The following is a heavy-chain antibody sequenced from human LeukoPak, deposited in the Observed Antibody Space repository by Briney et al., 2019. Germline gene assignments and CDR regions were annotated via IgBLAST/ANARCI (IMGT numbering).Heavy chain of an antibody. CDR2: ISGSGGST. J-gene: IGHJ4*02. Sequence: PGGSLRLSCAASGFTFSSYAMSWVRQAPGKGLEWVSAISGSGGSTYYADSVKGRVTISRDKSKNTLYLQMNSLRAEDTAVYYCAREPNTYYYDKGNYWGQGTLVTVSS. V-gene: IGHV3-23*01. D-gene: IGHD3-22*01. CDR3: AREPNTYYYDKGNY. CDR1: GFTFSSYA.